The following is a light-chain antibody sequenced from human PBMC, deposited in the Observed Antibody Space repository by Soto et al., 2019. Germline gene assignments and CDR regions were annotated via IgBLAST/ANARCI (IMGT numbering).Light chain of an antibody. CDR2: DAS. J-gene: IGKJ5*01. Sequence: ETVLTQSPATLSLSPGERATLSCMACQSVSDNLGWYQQKPGQAPRLLIYDASSRATGIPARFSGSGSGTDFTLTISSLEPEDFAVYYCQQRKNWPPFTFGQGTRLEIK. CDR3: QQRKNWPPFT. CDR1: QSVSDN. V-gene: IGKV3-11*01.